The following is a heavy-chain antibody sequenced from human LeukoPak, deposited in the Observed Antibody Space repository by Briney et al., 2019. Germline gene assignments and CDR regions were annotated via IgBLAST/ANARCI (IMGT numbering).Heavy chain of an antibody. J-gene: IGHJ4*02. V-gene: IGHV3-21*05. CDR1: GFIFSNYG. D-gene: IGHD6-13*01. CDR2: ISSSSSYI. CDR3: ARGTRTAAAAGVFDF. Sequence: GGSLRLSCAASGFIFSNYGMNWVRRAPGKGLEWVSYISSSSSYIYYADSVKGRFTISRDNAKNSLYLQMNSLRAEDTAVYYCARGTRTAAAAGVFDFWGQGTLVTVSS.